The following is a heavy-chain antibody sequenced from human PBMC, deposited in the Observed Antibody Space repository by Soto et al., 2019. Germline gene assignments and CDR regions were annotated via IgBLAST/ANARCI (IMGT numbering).Heavy chain of an antibody. V-gene: IGHV1-18*01. Sequence: QVQLVQSGAEVKKPGASVKVSCKASGYTFTSYGISWVRQAPGQGLEWMGWISAYNGNTNYAQKLQGRVTMTTDTXXXXXXXXXXXXXXXXXXXXXXXXXPPPMDVWGQGTTVTVSS. CDR2: ISAYNGNT. CDR1: GYTFTSYG. CDR3: XXXPPPMDV. J-gene: IGHJ6*02.